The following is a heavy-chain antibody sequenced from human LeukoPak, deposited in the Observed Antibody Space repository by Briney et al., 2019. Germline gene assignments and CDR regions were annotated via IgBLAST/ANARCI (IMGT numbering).Heavy chain of an antibody. CDR2: IIPIFGTA. CDR3: ARAHIAAAGNNFDY. CDR1: GGTFSSYA. Sequence: ASVNVSCQASGGTFSSYAISWVRQAPGQGLEWMGGIIPIFGTANYAQKFQGRVTITADKSTSTAYMELSSLRSEDTAVYYCARAHIAAAGNNFDYWGQGTLVTVSS. V-gene: IGHV1-69*06. D-gene: IGHD6-13*01. J-gene: IGHJ4*02.